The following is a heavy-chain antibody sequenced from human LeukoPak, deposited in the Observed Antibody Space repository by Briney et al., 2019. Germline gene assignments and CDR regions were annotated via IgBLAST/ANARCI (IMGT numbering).Heavy chain of an antibody. V-gene: IGHV3-30*04. CDR3: AARSGAFDI. CDR1: GFTFSSYA. J-gene: IGHJ3*02. D-gene: IGHD2-15*01. CDR2: ISYDGSNK. Sequence: PGRSLRLSCAASGFTFSSYAMHWVRQAPGKGLEWVAVISYDGSNKYYADSVKGRFTISRDNSKNTLYLQMNSLRAEDTAVYYCAARSGAFDIWGQGTMVTVSS.